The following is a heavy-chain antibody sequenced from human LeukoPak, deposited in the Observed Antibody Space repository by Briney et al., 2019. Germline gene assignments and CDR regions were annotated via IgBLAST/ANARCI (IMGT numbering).Heavy chain of an antibody. CDR2: IHPNSGGT. D-gene: IGHD5-18*01. CDR1: GYTFTGYY. J-gene: IGHJ4*02. Sequence: ASVQVSCKASGYTFTGYYMHWVRQAPGQGREWMGLIHPNSGGTNYAQKLQGRVTMTRDTSISTAYMELSRMRSDDTAVYYCSRALGGYSNGYHVDYWGQGTLVTVSS. CDR3: SRALGGYSNGYHVDY. V-gene: IGHV1-2*02.